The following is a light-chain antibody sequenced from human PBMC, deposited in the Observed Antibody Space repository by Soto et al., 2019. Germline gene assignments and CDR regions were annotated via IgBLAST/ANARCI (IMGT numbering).Light chain of an antibody. CDR2: RAS. CDR1: QSVSSNY. CDR3: QQYGSSPWT. V-gene: IGKV3-20*01. J-gene: IGKJ1*01. Sequence: EVGLTQSAGTLSLSTGERATLSCRASQSVSSNYLAWYQQKPGQAPKVHIYRASRRATGIPDRFSGSGSGTDFTLTISRLEPEDFAVYYCQQYGSSPWTFAQGTKVDVK.